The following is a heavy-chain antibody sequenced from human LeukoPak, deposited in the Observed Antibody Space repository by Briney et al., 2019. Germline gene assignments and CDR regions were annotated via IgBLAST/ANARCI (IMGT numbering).Heavy chain of an antibody. J-gene: IGHJ4*02. CDR2: TYYSGNT. D-gene: IGHD4-17*01. Sequence: SETLALTCTVSGGSIRNSGYYWGWIRQPPGKGLEWIGSTYYSGNTYYNPSLKSRVTISVDTSKNQFSLKLRSVTAADTAVYYCARQGYADFTSRPFDYWGQGTLVTVSS. CDR1: GGSIRNSGYY. V-gene: IGHV4-39*01. CDR3: ARQGYADFTSRPFDY.